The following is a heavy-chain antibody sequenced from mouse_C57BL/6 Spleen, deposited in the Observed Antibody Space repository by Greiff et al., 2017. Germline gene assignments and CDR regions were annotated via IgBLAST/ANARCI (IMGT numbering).Heavy chain of an antibody. CDR2: FYPGSGSI. CDR1: GYTFTEYT. V-gene: IGHV1-62-2*01. J-gene: IGHJ4*01. Sequence: VKLQQPGAELVKPGASVKLSCKASGYTFTEYTIHWVKQRSGQGLEWIGWFYPGSGSIKYNEKFKDKATLTADKSSSTAYMELSRLTSRDSAVYVCARHGRTYYAMDYWGQGTSVTVSS. CDR3: ARHGRTYYAMDY.